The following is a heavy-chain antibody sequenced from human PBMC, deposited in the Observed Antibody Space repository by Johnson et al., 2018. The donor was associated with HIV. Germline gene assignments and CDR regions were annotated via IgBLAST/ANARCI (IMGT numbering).Heavy chain of an antibody. CDR2: ISGSGGST. CDR3: AKVGSGYSSIA. D-gene: IGHD6-13*01. J-gene: IGHJ3*01. V-gene: IGHV3-23*04. CDR1: GFTFSSYA. Sequence: VQLVESGGGLVQPGRSLRLSCAASGFTFSSYAMSWVRQAPGKGLEWVSTISGSGGSTYYADSVKGRFTISRDNSKNTLYLQMNRLRAEDTAVYYCAKVGSGYSSIAWGQGTMVTVSS.